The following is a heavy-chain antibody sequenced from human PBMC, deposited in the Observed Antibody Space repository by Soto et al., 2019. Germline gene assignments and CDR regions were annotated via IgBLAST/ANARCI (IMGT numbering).Heavy chain of an antibody. J-gene: IGHJ5*02. CDR2: MFSGGST. V-gene: IGHV3-66*01. CDR1: EFTLSGHF. Sequence: EVQLLESGGGLAQPAGSRRLSCAASEFTLSGHFMSWVRQPPGKGLEWVSIMFSGGSTDYADSVKGRFIISRDNSKNILYLQMNYLRAEDTATYYCAKIYGSGSYHWGQGALVIVSS. CDR3: AKIYGSGSYH. D-gene: IGHD3-10*01.